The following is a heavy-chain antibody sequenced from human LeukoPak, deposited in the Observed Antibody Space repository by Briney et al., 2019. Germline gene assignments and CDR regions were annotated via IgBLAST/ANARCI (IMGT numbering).Heavy chain of an antibody. J-gene: IGHJ3*02. Sequence: GGSLRLSCAASGFTFSSYWMHWVRQAPGKGLVWVSHINSDGSRTSYADSVKGRFTISRDNSKNTLYLQMNSLRAEDTAVYYCARDGVLSSDVKWFGELLHDAFDIWGQGTMVTVSS. CDR2: INSDGSRT. D-gene: IGHD3-10*01. V-gene: IGHV3-74*01. CDR1: GFTFSSYW. CDR3: ARDGVLSSDVKWFGELLHDAFDI.